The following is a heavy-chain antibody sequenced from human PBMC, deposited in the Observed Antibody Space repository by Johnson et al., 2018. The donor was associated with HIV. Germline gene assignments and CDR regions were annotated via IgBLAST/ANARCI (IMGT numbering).Heavy chain of an antibody. Sequence: VQLVESGGGLIQPGGSLRLSCAASGFTFSSYDMHWVRQTTGKGLESVSGIGTAGDTYYPGSVKGRFTISRENAKNSLYLQMNSLRAGDTAVYYCARGGRKWELLGDDAFDIWGQGTMVTVSS. CDR3: ARGGRKWELLGDDAFDI. D-gene: IGHD1-26*01. CDR2: IGTAGDT. CDR1: GFTFSSYD. J-gene: IGHJ3*02. V-gene: IGHV3-13*01.